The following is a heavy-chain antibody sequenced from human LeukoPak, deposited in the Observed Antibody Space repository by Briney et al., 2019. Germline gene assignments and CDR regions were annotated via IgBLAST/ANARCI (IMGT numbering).Heavy chain of an antibody. D-gene: IGHD1-26*01. Sequence: SETLSLTCTVSGGSIRSSSYYWGWLRQPPGPGREWIGSIYCSSSTYYNPSSKSRIIISVYTTKNQFSLKLSSVTAADTAVYYCASLRERSYYARGFDYGGQGTLVTVSA. V-gene: IGHV4-39*01. CDR2: IYCSSST. CDR3: ASLRERSYYARGFDY. CDR1: GGSIRSSSYY. J-gene: IGHJ4*02.